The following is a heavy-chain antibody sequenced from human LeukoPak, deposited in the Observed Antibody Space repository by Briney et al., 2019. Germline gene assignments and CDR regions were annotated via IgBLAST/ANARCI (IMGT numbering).Heavy chain of an antibody. Sequence: GGSLRLSCAASGFTFSSYWMHWVRQAPGKGLVWVSRINSDGSSTSYADSVKGRFTISRDNAKNPLYLQMNSLRAEDTAVYYCARDRGYGYLFDYWGQGSLVTVCS. CDR3: ARDRGYGYLFDY. CDR2: INSDGSST. D-gene: IGHD5-18*01. J-gene: IGHJ4*02. CDR1: GFTFSSYW. V-gene: IGHV3-74*01.